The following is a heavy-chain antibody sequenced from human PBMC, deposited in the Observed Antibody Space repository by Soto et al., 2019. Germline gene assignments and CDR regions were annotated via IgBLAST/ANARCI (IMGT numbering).Heavy chain of an antibody. J-gene: IGHJ4*02. CDR2: IYPGDSDT. CDR1: GYSFTCYW. V-gene: IGHV5-51*01. CDR3: ARQLAAAGNEIDY. D-gene: IGHD6-13*01. Sequence: PGESLKISCKGSGYSFTCYWIGWVRQMPGKGLEWMGIIYPGDSDTRYSPSFQGQVTISADKSISTAYLQWSSLKASDTAMYYCARQLAAAGNEIDYWGQGTLVTVYS.